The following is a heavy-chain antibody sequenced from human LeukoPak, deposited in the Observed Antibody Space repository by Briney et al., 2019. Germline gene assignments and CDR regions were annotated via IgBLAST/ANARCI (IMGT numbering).Heavy chain of an antibody. CDR2: INHSGST. D-gene: IGHD4-23*01. V-gene: IGHV4-34*01. CDR1: GGSFSGYY. Sequence: SETLSLTCAVYGGSFSGYYWSWIRQPPGKGLEWIGEINHSGSTNYNPSLKGRVTISVDTSKNQFSLKLSSVTAADTAVYYCARGDYGGLPTGHDAFDIWGQGTMVTVSS. J-gene: IGHJ3*02. CDR3: ARGDYGGLPTGHDAFDI.